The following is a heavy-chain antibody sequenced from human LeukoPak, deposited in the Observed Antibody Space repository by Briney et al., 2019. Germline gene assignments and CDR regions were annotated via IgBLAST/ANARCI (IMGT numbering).Heavy chain of an antibody. Sequence: PGGSLRLSCVASGFSFSNFDMHWVRQGPGGLEWVGFRKYAGKTTSSAESVKGRFSISRDKSKNTLYLEMNDLRTNDTGVYFCAKEGDWPIGMAGFDHWGQGTPVTVSS. V-gene: IGHV3-30*02. D-gene: IGHD6-19*01. CDR3: AKEGDWPIGMAGFDH. CDR1: GFSFSNFD. J-gene: IGHJ1*01. CDR2: RKYAGKTT.